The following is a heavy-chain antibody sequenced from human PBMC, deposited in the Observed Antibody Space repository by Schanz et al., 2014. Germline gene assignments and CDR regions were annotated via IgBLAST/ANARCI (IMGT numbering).Heavy chain of an antibody. D-gene: IGHD7-27*01. J-gene: IGHJ4*02. CDR2: INTATGNP. CDR1: GYTFSTYA. Sequence: QVQLVQSGSELKEPGASVKVSCKASGYTFSTYAMNWVREAPGQGLEWMGWINTATGNPTYAQGFTGRFVFSLDTSVSTAYLQISFLKADDTAVFFCARGEANWGQYWGQGTLVTVSS. V-gene: IGHV7-4-1*02. CDR3: ARGEANWGQY.